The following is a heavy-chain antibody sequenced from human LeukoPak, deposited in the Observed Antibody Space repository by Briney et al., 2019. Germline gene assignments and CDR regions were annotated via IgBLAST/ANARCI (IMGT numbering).Heavy chain of an antibody. V-gene: IGHV3-23*01. J-gene: IGHJ4*02. Sequence: GGSLRLSCAASGFIFSSYSMSWVRQAPGKGLEWVSAIGGSGGNTYYADSVKGRFTISRDNSKNTLYLQMNGLRAEDTAVYYCARAYYYESGGYYLAYWGQGTLVTVSS. CDR3: ARAYYYESGGYYLAY. D-gene: IGHD3-22*01. CDR2: IGGSGGNT. CDR1: GFIFSSYS.